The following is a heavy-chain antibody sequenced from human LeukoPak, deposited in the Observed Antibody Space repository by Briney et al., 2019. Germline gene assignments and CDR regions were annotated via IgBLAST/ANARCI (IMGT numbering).Heavy chain of an antibody. CDR3: ARGYSGYDLYFDY. Sequence: SETLSLTCAVYGGSFSGFYWSWIRQPPGKGLEWIGEINHSGSTNYNPSLKSRVTISVDTSKNQFSLKLSSVTAADTAVYYCARGYSGYDLYFDYWGQGTLVTVSS. CDR2: INHSGST. D-gene: IGHD5-12*01. V-gene: IGHV4-34*01. J-gene: IGHJ4*02. CDR1: GGSFSGFY.